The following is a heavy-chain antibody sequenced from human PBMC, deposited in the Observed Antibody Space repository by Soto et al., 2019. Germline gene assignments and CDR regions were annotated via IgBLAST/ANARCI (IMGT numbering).Heavy chain of an antibody. Sequence: QVQLQQWGAGLLKPSETLSLTCAVYGGSFSGYYCSWIRQPPGKGLEWIGEINHSGSTNYNPSLKSRVTISVDTSKNQFSLKLSSVTAADTAVYYCARRIGYNYYFDYWGQGTLVTVSS. CDR2: INHSGST. V-gene: IGHV4-34*01. D-gene: IGHD5-12*01. CDR3: ARRIGYNYYFDY. CDR1: GGSFSGYY. J-gene: IGHJ4*02.